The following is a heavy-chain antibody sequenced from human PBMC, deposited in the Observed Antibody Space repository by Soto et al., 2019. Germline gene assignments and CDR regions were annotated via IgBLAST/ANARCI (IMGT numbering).Heavy chain of an antibody. CDR2: IIPIFGTA. CDR3: ARAQKGYHSSRYYYGGYFQH. CDR1: GGPLISYA. J-gene: IGHJ1*01. V-gene: IGHV1-69*01. Sequence: VMVSCKASGGPLISYAIIWVRQAPGQGLEWMGGIIPIFGTANYAQKFQGRVTITADESTSTAYMELSSLRSEDAAAYYCARAQKGYHSSRYYYGGYFQHSGHGTLVTVSS. D-gene: IGHD3-22*01.